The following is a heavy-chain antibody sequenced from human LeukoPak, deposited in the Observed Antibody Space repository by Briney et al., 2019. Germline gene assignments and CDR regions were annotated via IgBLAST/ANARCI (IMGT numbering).Heavy chain of an antibody. CDR3: ARHPGIAAAGDY. CDR1: GDSISSYY. J-gene: IGHJ4*02. V-gene: IGHV4-59*08. Sequence: SETLSLTRTVSGDSISSYYWSWIRQPPGKGLEWIGYIYYSGGTNYNPSLKSRVTILVDTSKNQFSLKLSSVTAADTAVYYCARHPGIAAAGDYWGQGTLVTVSS. D-gene: IGHD6-13*01. CDR2: IYYSGGT.